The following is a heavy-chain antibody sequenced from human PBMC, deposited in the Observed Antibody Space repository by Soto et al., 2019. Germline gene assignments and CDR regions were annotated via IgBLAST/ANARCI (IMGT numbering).Heavy chain of an antibody. CDR2: IRSKAYGGTT. V-gene: IGHV3-49*04. Sequence: PGGSLRLSCTASGFTFGDYAMSWVRQAPGKGLEWVGFIRSKAYGGTTEYAASVKGRFTISRDDFKSIAYLQMNSLKTEDTAVYYCTREWELLSGAFDIWGQGTMVTVSS. D-gene: IGHD1-26*01. CDR1: GFTFGDYA. J-gene: IGHJ3*02. CDR3: TREWELLSGAFDI.